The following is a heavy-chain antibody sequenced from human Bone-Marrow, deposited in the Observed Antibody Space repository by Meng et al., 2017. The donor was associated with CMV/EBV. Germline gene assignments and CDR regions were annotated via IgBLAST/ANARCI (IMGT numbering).Heavy chain of an antibody. CDR2: IWYDGSNK. CDR1: GFTFSSYG. V-gene: IGHV3-33*06. Sequence: GESLKISCAASGFTFSSYGMHWVRQAPGKGLEWVAVIWYDGSNKYYADSVKGRFTISRDNSKNTLYLQMNSLRAEDTAVYYCAKESGSRWFDYWGQGTLVTVYS. J-gene: IGHJ4*02. CDR3: AKESGSRWFDY. D-gene: IGHD1-26*01.